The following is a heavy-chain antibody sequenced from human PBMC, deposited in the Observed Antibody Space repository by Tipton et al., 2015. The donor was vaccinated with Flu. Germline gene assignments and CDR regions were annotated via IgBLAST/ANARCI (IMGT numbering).Heavy chain of an antibody. CDR3: ARRVVVPAAIYFDY. J-gene: IGHJ4*02. CDR2: IYYSGST. V-gene: IGHV4-39*07. Sequence: TLSLICTVSGGSISSSSYYWGWIRQPPGKGLEWIGSIYYSGSTYYNPSLKSRVTISVDTSKNQFSLKLSSVTAADTAVYYCARRVVVPAAIYFDYWGQGTLVTVSS. CDR1: GGSISSSSYY. D-gene: IGHD2-2*01.